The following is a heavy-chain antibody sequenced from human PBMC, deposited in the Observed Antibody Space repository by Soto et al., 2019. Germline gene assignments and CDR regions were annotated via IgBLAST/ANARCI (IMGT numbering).Heavy chain of an antibody. J-gene: IGHJ4*02. Sequence: SETLSLTCAVSCYSISSSYYWGWIRQPPGKGLEWIGSIYHSGDTYYNPSLKSRVTISVDTSKNQFSLNLSSVTAADTAVYYCVRSDSGYDAFEDWGRGTLVTVSS. CDR3: VRSDSGYDAFED. CDR2: IYHSGDT. CDR1: CYSISSSYY. V-gene: IGHV4-38-2*01. D-gene: IGHD5-12*01.